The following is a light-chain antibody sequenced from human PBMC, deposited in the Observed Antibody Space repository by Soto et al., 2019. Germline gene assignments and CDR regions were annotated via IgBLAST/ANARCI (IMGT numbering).Light chain of an antibody. CDR2: KAS. V-gene: IGKV1-5*03. CDR3: QQYDSYPRT. J-gene: IGKJ1*01. Sequence: DIQMTQSPFTLSASVGDRVNITCRASQSISSWLAWYQQKPGKAPKLLIYKASSLESGVPARFSGSGSGTEFILTISCLQPDDLATYYCQQYDSYPRTFGQGTKVEIK. CDR1: QSISSW.